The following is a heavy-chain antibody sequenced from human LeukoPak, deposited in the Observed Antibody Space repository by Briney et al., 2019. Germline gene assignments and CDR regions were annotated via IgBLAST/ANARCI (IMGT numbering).Heavy chain of an antibody. D-gene: IGHD3-10*01. CDR2: TNHSGST. CDR1: GGSFSGYY. Sequence: SETLSLTCAVYGGSFSGYYWSWIRQPPGKGLEWIGETNHSGSTNYNPSLKSRVTISVDTSKNQFSLELSSVTAADTAVYYCARGAITMVRAWRLDYYYYYMDVWGKGTTVTVSS. CDR3: ARGAITMVRAWRLDYYYYYMDV. V-gene: IGHV4-34*01. J-gene: IGHJ6*03.